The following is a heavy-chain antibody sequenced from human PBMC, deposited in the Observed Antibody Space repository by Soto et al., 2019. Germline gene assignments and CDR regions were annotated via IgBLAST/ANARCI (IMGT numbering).Heavy chain of an antibody. J-gene: IGHJ6*02. V-gene: IGHV5-51*03. CDR3: ASLRVIAATGLNDYYYGMDV. CDR2: IYPGDSDT. D-gene: IGHD2-15*01. CDR1: GYSFTSYW. Sequence: EVQLVQSGAEVKKPGESLKISCKGSGYSFTSYWIGWVRQMPGKGLEWMGIIYPGDSDTRYSPSFQGQVTISADKSISTAYLQWSSLTASDTAMYYCASLRVIAATGLNDYYYGMDVWGQGTTFTVSS.